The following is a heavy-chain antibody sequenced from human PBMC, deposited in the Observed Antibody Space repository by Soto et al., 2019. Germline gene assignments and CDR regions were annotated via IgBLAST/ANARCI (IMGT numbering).Heavy chain of an antibody. CDR2: ISGSAINT. CDR1: GFTFSNYA. CDR3: AKGQGYYYDASRYTFDY. V-gene: IGHV3-23*01. Sequence: EVQLLESGGDLVQPGGSLRLSCAASGFTFSNYAMSWFRQAPGKGLEWVSAISGSAINTYYADSVRGRFTISRDNSKNTLYLQMNHLRAEDTAVYSCAKGQGYYYDASRYTFDYWGKGTLVTVSS. J-gene: IGHJ4*02. D-gene: IGHD3-22*01.